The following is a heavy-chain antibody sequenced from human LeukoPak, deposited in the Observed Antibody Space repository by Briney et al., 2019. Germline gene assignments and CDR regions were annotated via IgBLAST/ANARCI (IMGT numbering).Heavy chain of an antibody. D-gene: IGHD3-22*01. Sequence: PGGSLRLSCAASGFPFNAYWMTWVRQAPGKGLEWVANIRQDGDTKYYVDSVKGRFTISRDNSKNTLYLQMNSLRAEGTAVYYCAKDQRPYYYDSSGYPIDYWGQGTLVTVSS. CDR1: GFPFNAYW. V-gene: IGHV3-7*01. J-gene: IGHJ4*02. CDR2: IRQDGDTK. CDR3: AKDQRPYYYDSSGYPIDY.